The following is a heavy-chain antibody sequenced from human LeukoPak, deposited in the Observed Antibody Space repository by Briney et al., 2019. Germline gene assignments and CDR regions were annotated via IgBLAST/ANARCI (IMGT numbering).Heavy chain of an antibody. J-gene: IGHJ4*02. D-gene: IGHD6-13*01. CDR2: ISGSGGST. CDR1: GFTFSSYA. Sequence: GGSLRLSCAASGFTFSSYAMSWVRQAPGEGLEWVSVISGSGGSTNYADSVKGRFTISRDNSKNTLYLQMNSLRAEDTAVYYCAKGGSSSWDYFDYWGQGTLVTVSS. CDR3: AKGGSSSWDYFDY. V-gene: IGHV3-23*01.